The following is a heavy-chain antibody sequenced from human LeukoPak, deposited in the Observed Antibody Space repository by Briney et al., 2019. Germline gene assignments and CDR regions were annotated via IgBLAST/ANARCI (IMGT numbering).Heavy chain of an antibody. J-gene: IGHJ6*02. CDR1: GGSFSGYY. CDR2: INHSGST. Sequence: SETLSLTCAVYGGSFSGYYWSWIRQPPGEGLEWIGEINHSGSTNYNPSLKSRVTISVDTSKNQFSLKLSSVTAADTAVYYCARGCITMVRGPGGGMDVWGQGTTVTVSS. D-gene: IGHD3-10*01. V-gene: IGHV4-34*01. CDR3: ARGCITMVRGPGGGMDV.